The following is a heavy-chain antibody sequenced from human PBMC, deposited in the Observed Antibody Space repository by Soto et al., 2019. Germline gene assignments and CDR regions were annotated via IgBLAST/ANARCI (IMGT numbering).Heavy chain of an antibody. CDR3: AKYSRWGRMTTVIPDPYYFDH. D-gene: IGHD4-17*01. V-gene: IGHV3-23*01. CDR2: ISGSGGST. J-gene: IGHJ4*02. CDR1: GFTFSSYA. Sequence: EVQLLESGGGLVQPGGSLRLSCAASGFTFSSYAMSWVRQAPGKGLEWVSAISGSGGSTYYGDSVKGRFTISRDKSKHTLYLQMNSLRAEDTAVYYCAKYSRWGRMTTVIPDPYYFDHWGQGTLVTVSS.